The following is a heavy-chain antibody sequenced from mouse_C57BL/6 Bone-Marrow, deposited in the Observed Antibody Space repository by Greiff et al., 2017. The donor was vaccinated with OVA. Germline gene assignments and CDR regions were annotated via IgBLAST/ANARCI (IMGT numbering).Heavy chain of an antibody. D-gene: IGHD1-1*01. CDR3: ASPYFFAY. Sequence: EVHLVESGGDLVKPGGSLKLSCAASGFTFSSYGMSWVRQTPDKRLEWVATISSGGSYTYYPDSVKGRFTISRDNAKNTLYLQMSSLKSEDTAMYYCASPYFFAYWGQGTLVTVSA. CDR2: ISSGGSYT. J-gene: IGHJ3*01. CDR1: GFTFSSYG. V-gene: IGHV5-6*01.